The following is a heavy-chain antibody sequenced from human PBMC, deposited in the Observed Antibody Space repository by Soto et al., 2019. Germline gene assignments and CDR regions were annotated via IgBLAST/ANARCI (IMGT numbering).Heavy chain of an antibody. J-gene: IGHJ4*02. V-gene: IGHV4-4*02. D-gene: IGHD3-10*01. Sequence: SETLSLTGAVSGGSISSSTWLSWVRQPPGXGMEWIGEIYHRRRTNYKPSLKTRLTIHVDKSKNKFSMKMSYVNAADTAVYYCERTTMVRGVISFLTFDYWGQGTLVTVSS. CDR3: ERTTMVRGVISFLTFDY. CDR2: IYHRRRT. CDR1: GGSISSSTW.